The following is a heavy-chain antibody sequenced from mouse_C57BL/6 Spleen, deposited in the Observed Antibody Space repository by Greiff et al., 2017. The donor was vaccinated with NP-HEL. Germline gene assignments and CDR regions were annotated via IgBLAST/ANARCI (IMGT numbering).Heavy chain of an antibody. CDR3: ARFYYGNPAWFAY. CDR2: INPNNGGT. V-gene: IGHV1-26*01. Sequence: EVQLQQSGPELAKPGASVKISCKASGYTFTDYYMNWVKQSHGKSLEWIGDINPNNGGTSYIQKFKGKATLTVDKSSSTAYMELRSLTSEDSAVYYCARFYYGNPAWFAYWGQGTLVTVSA. J-gene: IGHJ3*01. D-gene: IGHD2-1*01. CDR1: GYTFTDYY.